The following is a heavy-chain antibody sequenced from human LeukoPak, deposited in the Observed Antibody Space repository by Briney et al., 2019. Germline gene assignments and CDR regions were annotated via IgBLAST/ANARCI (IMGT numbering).Heavy chain of an antibody. CDR3: ARVYYYYDSSGILTLYFDY. Sequence: GASVKVSCKVSGYMFTELSMHWVRQAPGKGLEWMGGFDPEDDEKMYAQKFQGRVTMTEDTSTDTAYMELSSLRSEDTAVYYCARVYYYYDSSGILTLYFDYWGQGTLVTVSS. D-gene: IGHD3-22*01. CDR2: FDPEDDEK. V-gene: IGHV1-24*01. J-gene: IGHJ4*02. CDR1: GYMFTELS.